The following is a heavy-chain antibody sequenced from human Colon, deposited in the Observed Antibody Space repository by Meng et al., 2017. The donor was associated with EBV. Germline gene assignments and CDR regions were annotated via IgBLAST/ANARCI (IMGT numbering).Heavy chain of an antibody. J-gene: IGHJ5*02. Sequence: QVHWQESGPGLWNPSGTLSLTCAVSGGSISSNNWWSWVRQPPGKGLEWIGEIFHSGSTKHNPSLKSRVTMSMDKSKNQFSLRLSSVTAADTAVYYCASSDYYGSGSYYPWGQGTLVTVSS. CDR1: GGSISSNNW. CDR3: ASSDYYGSGSYYP. V-gene: IGHV4-4*02. CDR2: IFHSGST. D-gene: IGHD3-10*01.